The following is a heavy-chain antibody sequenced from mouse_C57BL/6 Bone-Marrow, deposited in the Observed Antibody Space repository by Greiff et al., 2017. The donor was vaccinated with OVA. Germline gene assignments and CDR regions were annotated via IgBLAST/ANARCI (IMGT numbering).Heavy chain of an antibody. V-gene: IGHV5-4*01. CDR2: ISAGGSYT. J-gene: IGHJ4*01. CDR1: GFTFSSYA. D-gene: IGHD2-5*01. Sequence: DVKLVESGGGLVKPGGSLKLSCAASGFTFSSYAMSWVRQTPEKRLEWVATISAGGSYTYYPDNVKGRFTISRDNAKNNLYLQMSHLKSEDTAMYYCARDNYSNFYAMDYWGQGTSVTVAS. CDR3: ARDNYSNFYAMDY.